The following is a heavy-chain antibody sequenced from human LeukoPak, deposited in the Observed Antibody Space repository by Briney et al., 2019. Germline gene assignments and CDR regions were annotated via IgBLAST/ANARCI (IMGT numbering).Heavy chain of an antibody. CDR2: INPNSGGT. V-gene: IGHV1-2*02. J-gene: IGHJ4*02. D-gene: IGHD3-10*01. CDR3: ARVSYYGYFDY. Sequence: ASVKVSCKASGYTFTGYYLHWVRQAPGQGLRWMGWINPNSGGTNYAQKFQGRVTMTRDTSISTAYMELSRLRSDDTAVYYCARVSYYGYFDYWGQGTLVTVSS. CDR1: GYTFTGYY.